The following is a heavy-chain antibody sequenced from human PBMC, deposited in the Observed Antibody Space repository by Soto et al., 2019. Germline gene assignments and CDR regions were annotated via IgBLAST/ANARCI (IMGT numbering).Heavy chain of an antibody. CDR1: GYSFTSYW. Sequence: PGESLKISCKGSGYSFTSYWIGWVRQMPGKGLEWMGIIYPGDSDIRYSPSFQGQVTISADKSISTAYLQWSGLKASDTAIYYCAXXXXXXXXXXXXMDVWGQGTTVTVSS. CDR2: IYPGDSDI. CDR3: AXXXXXXXXXXXXMDV. J-gene: IGHJ6*02. V-gene: IGHV5-51*01.